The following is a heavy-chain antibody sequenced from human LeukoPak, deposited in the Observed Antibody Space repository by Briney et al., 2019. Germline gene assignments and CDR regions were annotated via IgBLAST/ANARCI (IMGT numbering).Heavy chain of an antibody. Sequence: PSETLSLTCAVYGGSFSGYYWSWIRQPPGKGLEWIGEISHSGSTTYNPSLKSRVTISLDTSKNQFSLQLNSVSAADTAVYFCATKYCTSTTCSWPRRTFFGFWGQGALVTVSS. D-gene: IGHD2-2*01. J-gene: IGHJ4*02. CDR3: ATKYCTSTTCSWPRRTFFGF. CDR2: ISHSGST. CDR1: GGSFSGYY. V-gene: IGHV4-34*01.